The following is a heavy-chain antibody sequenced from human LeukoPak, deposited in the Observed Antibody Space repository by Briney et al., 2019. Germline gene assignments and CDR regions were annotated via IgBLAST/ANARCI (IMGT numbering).Heavy chain of an antibody. D-gene: IGHD3-16*02. Sequence: GGSLRLSCAASGFTFDDYAMHWVRQAPGKGLEWVSGISWNSGSIGYADSVKGRFTISRDNAKNSLYLQMNSLRAEDTALYYCAKDDGGSYPWYFDLWGRGTLVTASS. CDR3: AKDDGGSYPWYFDL. CDR1: GFTFDDYA. J-gene: IGHJ2*01. CDR2: ISWNSGSI. V-gene: IGHV3-9*01.